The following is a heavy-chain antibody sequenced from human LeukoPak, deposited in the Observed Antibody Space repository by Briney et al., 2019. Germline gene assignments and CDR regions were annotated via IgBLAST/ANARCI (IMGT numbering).Heavy chain of an antibody. V-gene: IGHV1-2*02. J-gene: IGHJ3*01. D-gene: IGHD1-1*01. CDR1: EYTFTGYY. CDR2: IDPNTGDS. Sequence: GASVKVSCKASEYTFTGYYIHWVRQAPGQGLEWMGWIDPNTGDSNYVQKFQGRVTMTRDTSIRTIYIELNRLISDDTALFYCVRKESVTTRAYDVWGQGTLVTVSS. CDR3: VRKESVTTRAYDV.